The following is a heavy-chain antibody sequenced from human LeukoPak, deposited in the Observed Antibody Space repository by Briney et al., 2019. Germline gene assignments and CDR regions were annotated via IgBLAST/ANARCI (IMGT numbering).Heavy chain of an antibody. CDR2: ISYDGSNK. CDR3: ARHSASGSYYSLKFDN. CDR1: GFTFSSYA. J-gene: IGHJ4*02. V-gene: IGHV3-30*04. Sequence: GGSLRLSCAASGFTFSSYAMHWVRQAPGKGLEWVAVISYDGSNKYYADSVKGRFTISRDNAKNSLYLQMNSLRAEDTAVYYCARHSASGSYYSLKFDNWGQGTLVTVSS. D-gene: IGHD3-10*01.